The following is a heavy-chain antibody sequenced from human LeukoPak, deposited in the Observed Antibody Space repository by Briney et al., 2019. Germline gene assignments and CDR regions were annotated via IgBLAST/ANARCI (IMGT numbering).Heavy chain of an antibody. CDR1: GFTFSNAW. J-gene: IGHJ4*02. CDR3: TIDYDYAWGSYRLGF. V-gene: IGHV3-15*01. Sequence: PGRSLRLSCAASGFTFSNAWMSWVRQAPGKGLEWVGRIKSKTDGGTTDYAAPVKGRFTIARDDSKNTLYLQMNNLKPEDTGVYYCTIDYDYAWGSYRLGFWGQGSLVTVSS. CDR2: IKSKTDGGTT. D-gene: IGHD3-16*02.